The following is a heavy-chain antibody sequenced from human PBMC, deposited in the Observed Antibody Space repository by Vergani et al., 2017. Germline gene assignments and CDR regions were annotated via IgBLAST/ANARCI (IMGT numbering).Heavy chain of an antibody. CDR1: GESIRSGSHY. D-gene: IGHD2-15*01. J-gene: IGHJ4*02. CDR3: ARSRPYCTSGSCPAI. V-gene: IGHV4-61*02. Sequence: QVKLQESGPGLLKPSQTLSLTCTVSGESIRSGSHYWSWIRQPAGKGPEWIGHIHTGGSTDLNPSFKSRGSISVDTSNSQFSLKLNSVTVADTAVYYCARSRPYCTSGSCPAIWGQGTLVTVSS. CDR2: IHTGGST.